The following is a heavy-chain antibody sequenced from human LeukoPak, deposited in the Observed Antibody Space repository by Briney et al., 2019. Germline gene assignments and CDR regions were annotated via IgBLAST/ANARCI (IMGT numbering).Heavy chain of an antibody. V-gene: IGHV1-69*05. J-gene: IGHJ5*02. Sequence: SVKVSCKASGGNFRNYGFHWVRQAPGQGLEWMGGIIPIFGTANYAQKFQGRVTITTDESTSTAYMELSSLRSEDTAVYYCATSYPKGFYCSSTSCYSNWFDPWGQGTLVTVSS. CDR1: GGNFRNYG. CDR2: IIPIFGTA. D-gene: IGHD2-2*01. CDR3: ATSYPKGFYCSSTSCYSNWFDP.